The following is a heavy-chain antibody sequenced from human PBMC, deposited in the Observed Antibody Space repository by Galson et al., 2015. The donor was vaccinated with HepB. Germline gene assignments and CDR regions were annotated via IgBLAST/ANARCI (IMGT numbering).Heavy chain of an antibody. J-gene: IGHJ4*02. Sequence: SLRLSCAASGFTFSTYGMHWVRQAPGKGLEWVAGISYDGSNKYYADSVKGRFTISRDDSKNTLYLQMHILRAEDTAVYYCAKVIGGSYYPRVDNWGQGTLVTVSS. CDR2: ISYDGSNK. V-gene: IGHV3-30*18. CDR1: GFTFSTYG. CDR3: AKVIGGSYYPRVDN. D-gene: IGHD1-26*01.